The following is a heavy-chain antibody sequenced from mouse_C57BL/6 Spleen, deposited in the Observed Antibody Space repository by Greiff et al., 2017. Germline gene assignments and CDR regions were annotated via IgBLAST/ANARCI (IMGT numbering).Heavy chain of an antibody. Sequence: EVKLMESGGGLVQPGGSLKLSCAASGFTFSDYGMAWVRQAPRKGPEWVAFISNLAYSIYYADTVTGRFPISRENAKNTLYLEMSSLRSEDTAMYYCARGGDYDGTWFAYWGQGTLVTVSA. CDR2: ISNLAYSI. CDR3: ARGGDYDGTWFAY. V-gene: IGHV5-15*01. D-gene: IGHD2-4*01. J-gene: IGHJ3*01. CDR1: GFTFSDYG.